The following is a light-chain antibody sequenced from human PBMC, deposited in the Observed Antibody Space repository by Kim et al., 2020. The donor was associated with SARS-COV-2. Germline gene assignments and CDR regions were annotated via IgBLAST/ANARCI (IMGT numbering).Light chain of an antibody. CDR1: QSVTTS. CDR2: TAS. V-gene: IGKV1-5*03. CDR3: QQYHSYHGN. J-gene: IGKJ2*02. Sequence: SASVGERVAITCRASQSVTTSLAWFQQKPGKAPKVLIYTASTLKSGVPARFSGSGSGTEFTLTISSLQPDDSATHYCQQYHSYHGNFGQGTQLEI.